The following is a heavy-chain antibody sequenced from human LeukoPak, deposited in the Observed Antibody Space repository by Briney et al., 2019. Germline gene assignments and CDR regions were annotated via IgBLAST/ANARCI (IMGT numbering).Heavy chain of an antibody. CDR3: ARHIRYCSSTSCPYYYYYMDV. CDR1: GYSFTSYW. J-gene: IGHJ6*03. CDR2: IYPGDSDT. V-gene: IGHV5-51*01. Sequence: PGESLKISCKGSGYSFTSYWIGWVRQMPGKGLEWMGIIYPGDSDTRYSPSFQGQVTISADKSISTAYLQWSSLKASDTAMYYCARHIRYCSSTSCPYYYYYMDVWGKGTTVTVSS. D-gene: IGHD2-2*01.